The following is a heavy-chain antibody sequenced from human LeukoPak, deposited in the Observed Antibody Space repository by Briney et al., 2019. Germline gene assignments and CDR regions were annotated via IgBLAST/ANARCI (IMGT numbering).Heavy chain of an antibody. V-gene: IGHV3-7*01. CDR3: ARDQGDAGNRIKRDGHYMDV. D-gene: IGHD1-1*01. CDR1: GVTDAGFTFSCDW. Sequence: RPGRSLRLTCAGSGVTDAGFTFSCDWLTWVRQPPGKGLEWVANINKDSFQKHYADSVKGRFITSRDNSKNTVSLQMNSLRPEDTAVYYCARDQGDAGNRIKRDGHYMDVWGKGTTVTVSS. J-gene: IGHJ6*03. CDR2: INKDSFQK.